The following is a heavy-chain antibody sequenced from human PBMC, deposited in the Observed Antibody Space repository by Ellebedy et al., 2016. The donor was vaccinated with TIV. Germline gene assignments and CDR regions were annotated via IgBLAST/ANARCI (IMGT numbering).Heavy chain of an antibody. V-gene: IGHV1-2*02. CDR2: INPNSGDT. D-gene: IGHD3-22*01. Sequence: AASVKVSCKASGYTFTGYYIHWVRQAPGQGLEWVGWINPNSGDTVYAQKLQGRVTVTGDTSISTAYMELSRLVSDDTAVYYCVRDLTNYGSSSYWGQGTPVTVSS. CDR1: GYTFTGYY. J-gene: IGHJ4*02. CDR3: VRDLTNYGSSSY.